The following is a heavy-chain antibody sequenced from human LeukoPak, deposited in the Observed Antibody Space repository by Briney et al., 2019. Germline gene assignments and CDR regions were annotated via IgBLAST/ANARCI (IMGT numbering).Heavy chain of an antibody. J-gene: IGHJ4*02. CDR3: AKAGIFGVVIRDYFDY. CDR1: GFTFSSYA. Sequence: GGSLRLSCAASGFTFSSYAMSWVRQAPGKGLEWVSAISGSGGSTYYADSVKGRFTISRDNSKNTLYLQMNSLRAEDTAVYYCAKAGIFGVVIRDYFDYWGQGTLVTVSS. D-gene: IGHD3-3*01. CDR2: ISGSGGST. V-gene: IGHV3-23*01.